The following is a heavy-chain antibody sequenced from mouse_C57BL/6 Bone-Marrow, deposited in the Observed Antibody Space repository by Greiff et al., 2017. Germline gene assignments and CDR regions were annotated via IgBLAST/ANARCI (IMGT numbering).Heavy chain of an antibody. CDR2: ISDGGSYT. Sequence: EVNVVESGGGLVKPGGSLKLSCAASGFTFSSYAMSWVRQTPEKRLEWVATISDGGSYTYYPDNVKGRFTISRDNAKNNLYLQMSHLKSEDTAMYYCARDLTAGAMDYWGQGTSVTVSS. CDR3: ARDLTAGAMDY. CDR1: GFTFSSYA. V-gene: IGHV5-4*01. D-gene: IGHD4-1*01. J-gene: IGHJ4*01.